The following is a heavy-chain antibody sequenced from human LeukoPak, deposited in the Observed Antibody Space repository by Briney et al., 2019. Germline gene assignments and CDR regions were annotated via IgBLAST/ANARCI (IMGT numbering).Heavy chain of an antibody. CDR1: GGSISSSIYY. D-gene: IGHD2-15*01. CDR2: IYYSGST. J-gene: IGHJ3*02. CDR3: ATRPVVVVAAADDAFDI. V-gene: IGHV4-39*01. Sequence: SETLSLTCTVSGGSISSSIYYWGWIRQPPGKGLEWIGSIYYSGSTYYNPSLKSRVTISVDTSQNQFSLKLSSVTAADTAVYYCATRPVVVVAAADDAFDIWGQGTMVTVSS.